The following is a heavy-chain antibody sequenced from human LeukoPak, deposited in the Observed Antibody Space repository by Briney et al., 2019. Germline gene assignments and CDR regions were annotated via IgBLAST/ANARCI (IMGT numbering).Heavy chain of an antibody. D-gene: IGHD2-2*02. CDR3: ARLKYIPYYNYDLDV. Sequence: SEILSLTCTVSGGSINSDYWSWIRQPPGKGLEWIGYIYHSGSTNYNPSLKSRVIISLDTSKNQFSLNLSSVTAADTAVYYCARLKYIPYYNYDLDVWGQGTTVTVSS. J-gene: IGHJ6*02. CDR1: GGSINSDY. V-gene: IGHV4-59*08. CDR2: IYHSGST.